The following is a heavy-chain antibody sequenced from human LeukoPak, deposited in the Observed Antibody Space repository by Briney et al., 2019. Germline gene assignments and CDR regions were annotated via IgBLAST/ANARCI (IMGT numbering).Heavy chain of an antibody. Sequence: SETLSLTCTVSGGSISSYYWSWIRQPPGKGLEWIGYIYYSGSTNYNPSLKSRVTISVDTSKNQFSLKLSSVTAADTAVYYCARTVTNYYYYYMDVWGKGTTVTVSS. V-gene: IGHV4-59*01. J-gene: IGHJ6*03. D-gene: IGHD4-17*01. CDR2: IYYSGST. CDR3: ARTVTNYYYYYMDV. CDR1: GGSISSYY.